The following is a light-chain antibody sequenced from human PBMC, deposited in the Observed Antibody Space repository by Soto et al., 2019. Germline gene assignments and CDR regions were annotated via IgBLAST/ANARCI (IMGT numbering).Light chain of an antibody. V-gene: IGLV2-14*01. CDR2: EVS. CDR1: SSDIGGYDF. Sequence: QSALTQPASVSESPGQSLTISCTGTSSDIGGYDFVSWYRQQPGKAPKLLIYEVSHRPSGVSSRFSASKSGNTASLTISGLQAEDEGDYYCSSYTISSTTVFGTGTKLTVL. CDR3: SSYTISSTTV. J-gene: IGLJ1*01.